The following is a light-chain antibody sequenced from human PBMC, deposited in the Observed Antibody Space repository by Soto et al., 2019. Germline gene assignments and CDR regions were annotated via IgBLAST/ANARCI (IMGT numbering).Light chain of an antibody. J-gene: IGKJ1*01. V-gene: IGKV3-20*01. Sequence: EVVLTQSPGTLALSPGERATLSCRASQNIRGNELAWYQQKPGQAPRLLIHRGSSRATGIPDRVSGRGSGTDFTLTISRLEPEDFAVYYCQDYGTSAPWTFGQGTKVEIK. CDR3: QDYGTSAPWT. CDR2: RGS. CDR1: QNIRGNE.